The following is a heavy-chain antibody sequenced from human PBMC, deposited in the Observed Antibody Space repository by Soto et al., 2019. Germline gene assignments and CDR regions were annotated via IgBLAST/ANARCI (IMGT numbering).Heavy chain of an antibody. CDR2: ISTYNGDT. Sequence: QVQLVQSGAEVKKPGASVKVSCKASGYSFTTYGISWVRQAPGQGLEWMGWISTYNGDTDYAQSLQGRVIMTTDTSTTTAYMELRNLRSDDTAVYYCAREGSRPYYYYGMDVWGQGTTVTVSS. CDR1: GYSFTTYG. V-gene: IGHV1-18*01. J-gene: IGHJ6*02. D-gene: IGHD2-15*01. CDR3: AREGSRPYYYYGMDV.